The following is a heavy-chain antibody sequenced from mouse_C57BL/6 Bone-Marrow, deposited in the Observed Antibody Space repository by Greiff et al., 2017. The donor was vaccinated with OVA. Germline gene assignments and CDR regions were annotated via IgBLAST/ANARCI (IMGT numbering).Heavy chain of an antibody. CDR3: AREGNYYGSSVFDY. Sequence: EVMLVESEGGLVQPGSSMKLSCTASGFTFSDYYMAWVRQVPEKGLEWVANINYDGSSTYYLDSLKSRFIISRDNAKNILYLQMSSLKSEDTATYYCAREGNYYGSSVFDYWGQGTTLTVSS. D-gene: IGHD1-1*01. CDR1: GFTFSDYY. CDR2: INYDGSST. V-gene: IGHV5-16*01. J-gene: IGHJ2*01.